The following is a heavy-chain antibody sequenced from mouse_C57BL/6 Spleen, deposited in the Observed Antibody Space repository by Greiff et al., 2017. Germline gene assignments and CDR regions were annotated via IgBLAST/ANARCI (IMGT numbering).Heavy chain of an antibody. D-gene: IGHD1-1*01. CDR2: IDPSDSYT. CDR3: ASPIYYGSSPFDY. CDR1: GYTFTSYW. J-gene: IGHJ2*01. V-gene: IGHV1-50*01. Sequence: QVQLKQPGAELVKPGASVKLSCKASGYTFTSYWMQWVKQRPGQGLEWIGEIDPSDSYTNYNQKFKGKAILTVDTSSSTAYMQLSSLTSEDSAVYYCASPIYYGSSPFDYWGQGTTLTVSS.